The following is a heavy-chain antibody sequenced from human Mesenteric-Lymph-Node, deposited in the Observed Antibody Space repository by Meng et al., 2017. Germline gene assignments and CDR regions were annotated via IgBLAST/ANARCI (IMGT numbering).Heavy chain of an antibody. CDR3: ARGLSSPDYGSGSHDY. CDR1: GYTFTNYD. D-gene: IGHD3-10*01. V-gene: IGHV1-8*03. J-gene: IGHJ4*02. Sequence: ASVKVSCKASGYTFTNYDINWVRQATGQGLEWMGWMNPNSGNTGYAQKFQGRVTITRNNSISTAYMELSSLRSEDTAVYYCARGLSSPDYGSGSHDYWGQGTLVTVSS. CDR2: MNPNSGNT.